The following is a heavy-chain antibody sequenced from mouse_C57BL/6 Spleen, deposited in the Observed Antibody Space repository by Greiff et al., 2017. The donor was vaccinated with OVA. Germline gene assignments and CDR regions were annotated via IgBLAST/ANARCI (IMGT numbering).Heavy chain of an antibody. CDR1: GYTFPSYW. J-gene: IGHJ3*01. V-gene: IGHV1-64*01. CDR2: IHPNSGSN. D-gene: IGHD2-3*01. CDR3: ARSGGYYKFAY. Sequence: QVQLQQPGAELVKPGASVKLSCKASGYTFPSYWMHWVKQRPGQGLEWIGMIHPNSGSNNYNEKFKSKATLTIDQSSSTAYMQLSSLTSEDSAVYYCARSGGYYKFAYWGQGTLVTVSA.